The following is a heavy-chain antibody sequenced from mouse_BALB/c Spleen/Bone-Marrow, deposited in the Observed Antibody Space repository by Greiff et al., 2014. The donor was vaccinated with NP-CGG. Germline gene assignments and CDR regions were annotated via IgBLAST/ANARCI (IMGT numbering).Heavy chain of an antibody. CDR2: ISSGGSYT. D-gene: IGHD2-14*01. CDR1: GFAFSSYD. J-gene: IGHJ4*01. Sequence: EVMLVESEGGLVKPGGSLKLSCAASGFAFSSYDMSWVRQTPEKRLEWVATISSGGSYTYYPDSVKGRFTISRDNARNTLYLQMSSLRSEDTALYYCVREVRRVYAMDYWGQGTSVTVSP. CDR3: VREVRRVYAMDY. V-gene: IGHV5-9*02.